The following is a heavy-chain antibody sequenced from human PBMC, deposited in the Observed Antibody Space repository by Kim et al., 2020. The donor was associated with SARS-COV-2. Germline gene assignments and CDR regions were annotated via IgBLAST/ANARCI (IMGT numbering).Heavy chain of an antibody. CDR3: AKDPQRRLELDWFDP. CDR1: GFTFSSYA. CDR2: ISGSGGST. J-gene: IGHJ5*02. Sequence: GGSLRLSCAASGFTFSSYAMSWVRQAPGKGLEWVSAISGSGGSTYYADSVKGRFTISRDNSKNTLYLQMNSLRAEDTAVYYCAKDPQRRLELDWFDPWGQGTLVTVSS. D-gene: IGHD1-7*01. V-gene: IGHV3-23*01.